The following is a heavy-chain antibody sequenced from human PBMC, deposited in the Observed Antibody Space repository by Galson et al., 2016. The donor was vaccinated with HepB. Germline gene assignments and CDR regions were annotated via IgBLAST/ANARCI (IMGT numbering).Heavy chain of an antibody. CDR2: IYPGDSDT. D-gene: IGHD1-26*01. CDR1: GYNFPSRW. J-gene: IGHJ4*02. V-gene: IGHV5-51*01. Sequence: GAEVKKPGESVTISCQGSGYNFPSRWIGWVRQMPGKGLEWMGLIYPGDSDTRYSPSFQGQVTISADRSISTTYLQWSSLEASDSAIYYCASGKWRDSDYWGQGTLLTVAS. CDR3: ASGKWRDSDY.